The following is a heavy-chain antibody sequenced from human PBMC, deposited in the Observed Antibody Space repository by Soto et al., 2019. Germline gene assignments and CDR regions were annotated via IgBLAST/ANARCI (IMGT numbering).Heavy chain of an antibody. CDR1: GGSISSYY. V-gene: IGHV4-59*01. CDR3: ARGELCGGDCYSGGIDY. Sequence: LSETLSLTCTVSGGSISSYYWSWIRQPPGEGLEWIGYIYYSGSTNYNPSLKSRVTISVDTSKNQFSLKLSSVTAADTAVYYCARGELCGGDCYSGGIDYRGQGTMVTVSS. CDR2: IYYSGST. D-gene: IGHD2-21*02. J-gene: IGHJ4*02.